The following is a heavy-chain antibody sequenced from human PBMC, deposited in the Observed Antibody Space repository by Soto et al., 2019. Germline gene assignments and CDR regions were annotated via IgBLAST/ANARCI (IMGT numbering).Heavy chain of an antibody. D-gene: IGHD2-15*01. CDR2: IWYDGSNK. CDR3: ASGYCSGGSCRYYYYYGMDV. Sequence: QVQLVESGGGVVQPGRSLRLSCAASGFTFSSYGMHWVRQAPGKGLEWEAVIWYDGSNKYYADSVKGRFTISRDNSKNTLYLQMNSLRAEDTAVYYCASGYCSGGSCRYYYYYGMDVWGQGTTVTVSS. CDR1: GFTFSSYG. J-gene: IGHJ6*02. V-gene: IGHV3-33*01.